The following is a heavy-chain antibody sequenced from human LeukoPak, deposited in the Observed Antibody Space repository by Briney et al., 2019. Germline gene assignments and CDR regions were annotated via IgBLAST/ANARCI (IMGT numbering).Heavy chain of an antibody. CDR1: GGSIGIYY. Sequence: SETLSLTCTVSGGSIGIYYWSWIRQPPGKGLEWIGYIYHSGSTNYNPSLESRVTISVDTSKNQFSLKLSSVTAADTAVYYCARDFGLHEGYCSGGSCHRQLWGQGTLVTVSS. D-gene: IGHD2-15*01. CDR3: ARDFGLHEGYCSGGSCHRQL. V-gene: IGHV4-59*01. CDR2: IYHSGST. J-gene: IGHJ4*02.